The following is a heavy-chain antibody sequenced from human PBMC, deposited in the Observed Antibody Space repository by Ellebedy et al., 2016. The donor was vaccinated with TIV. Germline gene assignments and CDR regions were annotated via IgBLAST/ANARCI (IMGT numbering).Heavy chain of an antibody. CDR1: GYTFTSYG. CDR2: ISAYNGNT. V-gene: IGHV1-18*04. CDR3: ARGEYRNWFDP. J-gene: IGHJ5*02. Sequence: AASVKVSCKTSGYTFTSYGISWVRQAPGQGLEWMGWISAYNGNTNYAQMLQGRVTMTTDTFTNTAFMELSSLKSEDTAIYYCARGEYRNWFDPWGQGTLVTVSS. D-gene: IGHD3-10*01.